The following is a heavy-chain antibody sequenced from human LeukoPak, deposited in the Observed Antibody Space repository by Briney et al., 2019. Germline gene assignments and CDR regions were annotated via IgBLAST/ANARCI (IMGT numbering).Heavy chain of an antibody. J-gene: IGHJ3*02. CDR1: GFTFSSYG. CDR2: IRYDGSNK. CDR3: AKDQGSGYTNAFDI. Sequence: GGSLRLSCAASGFTFSSYGMHWVRQAPGKGLEWVAFIRYDGSNKYYADSVKGRFTISRDNSKNTLYLQMNSLRAEDTAVYYCAKDQGSGYTNAFDIWGQGTMVTVSS. V-gene: IGHV3-30*02. D-gene: IGHD3-22*01.